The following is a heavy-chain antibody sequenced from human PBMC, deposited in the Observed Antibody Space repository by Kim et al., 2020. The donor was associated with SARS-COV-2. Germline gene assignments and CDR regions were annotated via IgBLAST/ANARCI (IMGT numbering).Heavy chain of an antibody. J-gene: IGHJ6*02. CDR2: IYYSGST. Sequence: SETLSLTCTVSGGSISSGGYYWSWIRQHPGKGLEWIGYIYYSGSTYYNPSLKSRVTISVDTSKNQFSLKLSSVTAADTAVYYCARNPADYYGSGSYLLYYYYGMDVWGQGTTVTVSS. CDR3: ARNPADYYGSGSYLLYYYYGMDV. CDR1: GGSISSGGYY. D-gene: IGHD3-10*01. V-gene: IGHV4-31*03.